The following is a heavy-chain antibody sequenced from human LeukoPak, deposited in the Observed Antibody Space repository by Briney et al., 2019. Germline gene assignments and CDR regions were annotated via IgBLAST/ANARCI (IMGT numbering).Heavy chain of an antibody. V-gene: IGHV1-69-2*01. CDR2: VDPEDGET. CDR1: GYTFTDYY. D-gene: IGHD2-8*01. CDR3: ATLEYCTNGVCYNIDY. J-gene: IGHJ4*02. Sequence: GASVKISCKVSGYTFTDYYMHWVQQAPGKGLEWMGLVDPEDGETIYAEKFQGRVTITADTSTDTAYMELSSLRSEDTAVYYCATLEYCTNGVCYNIDYWGQGTLVTVSS.